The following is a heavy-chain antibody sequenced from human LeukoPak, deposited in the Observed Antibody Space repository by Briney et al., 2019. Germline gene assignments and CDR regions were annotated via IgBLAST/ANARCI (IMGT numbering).Heavy chain of an antibody. J-gene: IGHJ4*02. D-gene: IGHD6-13*01. V-gene: IGHV4-34*01. CDR2: INHSGST. CDR3: ARVWYSSSWYYFDY. Sequence: SETLSLTCAVYGGSFSGYYWSWIRQPPGKGLEWIGEINHSGSTNYNPSLKSRVTISVDTSKNRFSLKLSSVTAADTAVYYCARVWYSSSWYYFDYWGQGTLVTVSS. CDR1: GGSFSGYY.